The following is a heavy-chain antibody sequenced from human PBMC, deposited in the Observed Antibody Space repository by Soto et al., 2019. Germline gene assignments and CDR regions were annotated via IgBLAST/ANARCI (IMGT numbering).Heavy chain of an antibody. D-gene: IGHD6-19*01. CDR1: GFNVNNYA. J-gene: IGHJ4*02. CDR3: ATFMTVTGQRWGRSFEC. Sequence: WGSQRLSCATSGFNVNNYAMSWVRQAPGERLEWVSFISSSGGTTYYADSVKGRFTISRDNSRNPVFLQMNTLGAEDTAIYYCATFMTVTGQRWGRSFECWGKGNRVTVSS. CDR2: ISSSGGTT. V-gene: IGHV3-23*01.